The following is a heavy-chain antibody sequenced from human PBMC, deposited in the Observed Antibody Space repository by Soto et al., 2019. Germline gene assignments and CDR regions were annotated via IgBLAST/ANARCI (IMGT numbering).Heavy chain of an antibody. D-gene: IGHD6-13*01. CDR1: GGSFSGYY. CDR2: INHSGST. V-gene: IGHV4-34*01. CDR3: ARGPPSIAAAGTTEAAGAFDI. Sequence: QVQLQQWGAGLLKPSETLSLTCAVYGGSFSGYYWSWIRQPPGKGLEWIGEINHSGSTNYNPSLKRRVTISVDTSKNQFSLKLSSVTAADTAVYYCARGPPSIAAAGTTEAAGAFDIWGQGTMVTVSS. J-gene: IGHJ3*02.